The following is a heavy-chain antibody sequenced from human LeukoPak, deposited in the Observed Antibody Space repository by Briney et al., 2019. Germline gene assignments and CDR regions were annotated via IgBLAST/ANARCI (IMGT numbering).Heavy chain of an antibody. Sequence: GGSLRLSCAASGFTFSSYWMSWVRQAPGKGLEWVANIKQDGSEKYYVDSVKGRFTISRDNAKNSLYLQMNSLRAEDTAVYNCARDRSERAFDIWGQGTMVTVSS. CDR2: IKQDGSEK. V-gene: IGHV3-7*03. D-gene: IGHD3-3*01. CDR3: ARDRSERAFDI. CDR1: GFTFSSYW. J-gene: IGHJ3*02.